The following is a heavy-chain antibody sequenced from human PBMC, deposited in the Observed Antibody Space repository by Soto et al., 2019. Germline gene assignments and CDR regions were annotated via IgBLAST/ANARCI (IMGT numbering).Heavy chain of an antibody. D-gene: IGHD3-9*01. Sequence: GGSLRLSCAASGFTFSNAWMNWVRQAPGKGLEWVGRIKSKTDGGTTDYAAPVKGRFTISRDDSKNTLYLQMNSLKTEDTAVYYCTTDLYFDWLFKFDYWGQGTLVTVSS. CDR3: TTDLYFDWLFKFDY. CDR2: IKSKTDGGTT. J-gene: IGHJ4*02. V-gene: IGHV3-15*07. CDR1: GFTFSNAW.